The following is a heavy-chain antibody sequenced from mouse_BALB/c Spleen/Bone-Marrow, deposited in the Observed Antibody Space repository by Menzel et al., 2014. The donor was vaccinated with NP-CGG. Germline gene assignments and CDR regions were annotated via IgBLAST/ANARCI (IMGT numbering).Heavy chain of an antibody. CDR1: GFTFSSYG. CDR3: ARHAYYDQTEVSFAC. V-gene: IGHV5-9-2*01. CDR2: ISGGGSYT. Sequence: EVKLVESGGGLVKPGGSLKLSCAASGFTFSSYGMSWVRQTPEKRLEWVATISGGGSYTFYPDSVKGRFTVSRDNANNNLYLQMSSLRSEDTALYYCARHAYYDQTEVSFACWGQGTLVTVSA. J-gene: IGHJ3*01. D-gene: IGHD2-4*01.